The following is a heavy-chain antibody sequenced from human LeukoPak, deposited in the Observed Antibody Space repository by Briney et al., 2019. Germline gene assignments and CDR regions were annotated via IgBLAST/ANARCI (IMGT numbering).Heavy chain of an antibody. V-gene: IGHV4-59*01. Sequence: SETLSLTCTVSGGSISSYYWSWIRQPPGRGLEWIGYIYYSGTTTYNPSLKSRVTISVDTSKNQFSLKLSSVTAADTAVYYCARGHRNCYYYYVDVWGKGTTVTVSS. CDR1: GGSISSYY. CDR2: IYYSGTT. CDR3: ARGHRNCYYYYVDV. J-gene: IGHJ6*03.